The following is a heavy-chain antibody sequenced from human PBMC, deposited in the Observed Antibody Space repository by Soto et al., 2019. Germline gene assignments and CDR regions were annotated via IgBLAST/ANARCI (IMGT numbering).Heavy chain of an antibody. Sequence: GGSLRLSCAASGFTFSSYSMNWVRQAPGKGLEWISYIAHNGANIYYADSVKGRFTISRDNAYNSLYLQMTSLRDDDTAVYYCATTLREVNSDWGHGNPVPVSS. CDR3: ATTLREVNSD. CDR2: IAHNGANI. V-gene: IGHV3-48*02. D-gene: IGHD4-4*01. J-gene: IGHJ4*01. CDR1: GFTFSSYS.